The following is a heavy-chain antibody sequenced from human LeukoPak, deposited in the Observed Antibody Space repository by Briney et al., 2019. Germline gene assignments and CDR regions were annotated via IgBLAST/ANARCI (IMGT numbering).Heavy chain of an antibody. D-gene: IGHD2-2*01. CDR3: ARAGYCSSTSCYSGVFDY. CDR1: GYTFTSYY. J-gene: IGHJ4*02. V-gene: IGHV1-46*01. Sequence: ASVKVSCEASGYTFTSYYMHLVRQAPGQGLEWMGIINPSGGSTSYAQKFQGRVTMTRDTSTSTVYMELSSLRSEDTVVYYCARAGYCSSTSCYSGVFDYWGQGTLVTVSS. CDR2: INPSGGST.